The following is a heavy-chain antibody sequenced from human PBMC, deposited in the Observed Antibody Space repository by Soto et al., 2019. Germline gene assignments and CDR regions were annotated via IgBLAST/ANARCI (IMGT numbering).Heavy chain of an antibody. CDR1: GYTFTSYD. Sequence: QVQLVQSGAEVKKPGASVKVSCKASGYTFTSYDINWVRQATGQGLEWMGWMNPNSGNTGYAQKFQGRVTMTRNTSISTAYTELSSLRSEDTAVYYCARGRGCSGGSCYLFDYWGQGTLVTVSS. V-gene: IGHV1-8*01. D-gene: IGHD2-15*01. CDR3: ARGRGCSGGSCYLFDY. J-gene: IGHJ4*02. CDR2: MNPNSGNT.